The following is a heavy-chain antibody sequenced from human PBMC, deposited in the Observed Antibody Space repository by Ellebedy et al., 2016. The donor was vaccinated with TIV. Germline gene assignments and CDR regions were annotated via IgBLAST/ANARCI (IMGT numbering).Heavy chain of an antibody. J-gene: IGHJ6*02. Sequence: SETLSLTXTVSGGSISSGGYYWSWIRQPPGKGLEWIGEIYHSGSTNYNPSLKSRVTISVDKSKNQFSLKLSSVTAADTAVYYCARDNLPRYCSGGSAFCGMDVWGQGTTVTVSS. D-gene: IGHD2-15*01. CDR1: GGSISSGGYY. V-gene: IGHV4-39*07. CDR2: IYHSGST. CDR3: ARDNLPRYCSGGSAFCGMDV.